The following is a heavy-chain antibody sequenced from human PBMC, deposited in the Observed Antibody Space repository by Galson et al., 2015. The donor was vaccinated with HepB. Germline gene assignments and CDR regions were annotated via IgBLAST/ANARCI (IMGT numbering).Heavy chain of an antibody. CDR3: ARDGTTVTRRGVDYAMDV. Sequence: SLRLSCAGSGFTLTTYSMHWVRQAPGKGLEWVASISTTGSYIYYADSVKGRFTISRDNAKNLLFLQTRSLTAEDTAVYYCARDGTTVTRRGVDYAMDVWGRGTTVTVSS. CDR2: ISTTGSYI. V-gene: IGHV3-21*01. J-gene: IGHJ6*02. CDR1: GFTLTTYS. D-gene: IGHD4-17*01.